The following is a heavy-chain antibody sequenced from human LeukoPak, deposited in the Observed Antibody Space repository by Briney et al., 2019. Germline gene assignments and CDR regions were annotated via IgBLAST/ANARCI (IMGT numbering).Heavy chain of an antibody. CDR1: GFTFSSYA. D-gene: IGHD2-2*01. J-gene: IGHJ4*02. Sequence: QSGGSLRLSCAASGFTFSSYAMSWVRQAPGKGLEWVSAISGSGGSTYYADSVKGRFTISRDKSKNTLYLQMNSLRAEDTAVYYCAKGPRYCSSTSCVLYWGQGTLVTVSS. V-gene: IGHV3-23*01. CDR2: ISGSGGST. CDR3: AKGPRYCSSTSCVLY.